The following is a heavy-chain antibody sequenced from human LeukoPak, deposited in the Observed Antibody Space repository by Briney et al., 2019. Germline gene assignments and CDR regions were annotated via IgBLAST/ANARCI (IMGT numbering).Heavy chain of an antibody. D-gene: IGHD6-19*01. CDR3: ARDISVAGSFLLFDY. CDR1: GGSVSSYY. V-gene: IGHV4-4*07. J-gene: IGHJ4*02. CDR2: IYTSGSS. Sequence: SETLSLACTVSGGSVSSYYWSWIRQPAGKGLEWIGRIYTSGSSNSNPSLKSRVTMSAHTSKNQFSLKLSSVTAADTAVYYCARDISVAGSFLLFDYWGQGTLVTVSS.